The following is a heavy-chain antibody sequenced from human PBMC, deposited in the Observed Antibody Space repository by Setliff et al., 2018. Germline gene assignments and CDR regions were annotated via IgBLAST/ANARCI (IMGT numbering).Heavy chain of an antibody. J-gene: IGHJ4*02. Sequence: ASVKVSCKASGYTFTGYYMHWVRQAPGQGLEWMGWNNPNSGGTNYAQKFQGWVTMTRDTSISTAYMELSRLRSDDTAVYYCARSGWLREYYFDYWGQGTLVTVSS. CDR2: NNPNSGGT. CDR3: ARSGWLREYYFDY. D-gene: IGHD5-12*01. V-gene: IGHV1-2*04. CDR1: GYTFTGYY.